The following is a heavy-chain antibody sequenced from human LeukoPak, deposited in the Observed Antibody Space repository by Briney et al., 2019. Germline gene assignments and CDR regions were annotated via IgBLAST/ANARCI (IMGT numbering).Heavy chain of an antibody. D-gene: IGHD3-22*01. V-gene: IGHV3-48*03. CDR1: GFTFSSYE. J-gene: IGHJ4*02. Sequence: PGGSLRLSCAASGFTFSSYEMNWVRQAPGKGLEWVSYISSSGSTIYYADSVKGRFTIPRDNAKNSLYLQMNSLRAEDTAVYYCASPTGSSGYGWDYWGQGTLVTVSS. CDR3: ASPTGSSGYGWDY. CDR2: ISSSGSTI.